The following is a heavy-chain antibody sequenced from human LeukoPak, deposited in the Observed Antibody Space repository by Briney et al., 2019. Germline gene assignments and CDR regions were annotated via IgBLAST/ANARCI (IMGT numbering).Heavy chain of an antibody. D-gene: IGHD3-10*02. CDR3: AELGITMIGGV. CDR2: TSSSSSTI. CDR1: GFTFSSYS. V-gene: IGHV3-48*01. Sequence: GGSLRLSCAASGFTFSSYSMNWVRQAPGKGLEWVSYTSSSSSTIYYADSVKGRFTISRDNSKNTLYLQMNSLRAEDTAVYYCAELGITMIGGVWGKGTTVTISS. J-gene: IGHJ6*04.